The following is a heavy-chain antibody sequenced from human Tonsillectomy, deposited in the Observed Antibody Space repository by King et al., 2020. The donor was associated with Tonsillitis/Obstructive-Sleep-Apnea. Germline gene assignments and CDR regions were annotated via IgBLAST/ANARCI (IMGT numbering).Heavy chain of an antibody. CDR2: FKSRSDGGTI. J-gene: IGHJ4*02. CDR3: TARGGRY. D-gene: IGHD3-10*01. CDR1: GFTLIHAW. V-gene: IGHV3-15*01. Sequence: VQLVESGGGLVQPGWSLRLSFAASGFTLIHAWMSWVRQAPGKGLEWCGRFKSRSDGGTINYTAPVKDRFTISRDDSKNRLYLQMNSLKTEDTAVYYCTARGGRYWGQGTLVTVSS.